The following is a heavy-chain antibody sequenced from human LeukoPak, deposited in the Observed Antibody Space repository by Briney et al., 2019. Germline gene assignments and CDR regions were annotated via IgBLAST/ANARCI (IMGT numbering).Heavy chain of an antibody. CDR3: AMARGYSYGYSDY. J-gene: IGHJ4*02. Sequence: ASVKVSCKASGYIFTNYDINWVRQATGQGLERMGWMNPNSGNTGFAQKFQGRVTMTRNTSKSTAYMELSSLTSEDWAVYYCAMARGYSYGYSDYWGQGTLVTVSS. V-gene: IGHV1-8*01. CDR1: GYIFTNYD. CDR2: MNPNSGNT. D-gene: IGHD5-18*01.